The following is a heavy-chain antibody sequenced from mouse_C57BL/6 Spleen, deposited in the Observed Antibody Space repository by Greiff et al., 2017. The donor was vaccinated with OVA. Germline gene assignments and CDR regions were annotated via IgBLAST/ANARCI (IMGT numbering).Heavy chain of an antibody. Sequence: QVQLQQPGAELVMPGASVKLSCKASGYTFTSYWMHWVKQRPGQGLEWIGEIDPSDSYTNYNQKFKGKSTLTVDKSSSTAYMQLSSLTSEDSAVYYCARGDDYVPFAYWGQGTLVTVSA. J-gene: IGHJ3*01. CDR3: ARGDDYVPFAY. V-gene: IGHV1-69*01. D-gene: IGHD2-4*01. CDR1: GYTFTSYW. CDR2: IDPSDSYT.